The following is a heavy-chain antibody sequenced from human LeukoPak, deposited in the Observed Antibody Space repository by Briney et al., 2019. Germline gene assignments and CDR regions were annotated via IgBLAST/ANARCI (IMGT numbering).Heavy chain of an antibody. V-gene: IGHV1-46*01. CDR3: ARSLGYCSSTSCYIFAFDI. CDR2: INPSGGST. J-gene: IGHJ3*02. D-gene: IGHD2-2*02. Sequence: GASVKVSCKASGYTFTSYYMHWVRHAPGQGLEWMGIINPSGGSTSYAQKFQGRVTMTRDMSTSTVYMELSSLRSEDTAVYYCARSLGYCSSTSCYIFAFDIWGQGTMVTVSS. CDR1: GYTFTSYY.